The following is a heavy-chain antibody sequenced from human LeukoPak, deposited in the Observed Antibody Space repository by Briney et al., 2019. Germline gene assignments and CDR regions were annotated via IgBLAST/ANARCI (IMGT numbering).Heavy chain of an antibody. V-gene: IGHV3-74*01. J-gene: IGHJ3*02. CDR2: INSDGSST. Sequence: GGSLRLSCAASGFTFSSYWMHWVRQAPGKGLVWVSRINSDGSSTSYADSVKGRFTISRDNAKKTLYLQMNSLRAEDTAVYYCARGSYYDSSGYYENDAFDIWGQGTMVTVSS. D-gene: IGHD3-22*01. CDR3: ARGSYYDSSGYYENDAFDI. CDR1: GFTFSSYW.